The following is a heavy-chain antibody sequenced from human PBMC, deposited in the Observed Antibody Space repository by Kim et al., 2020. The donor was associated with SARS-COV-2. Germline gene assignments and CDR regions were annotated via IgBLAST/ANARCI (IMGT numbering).Heavy chain of an antibody. Sequence: LKSRVTISVDTSKNQFSLKLSSVTAADTAVYYCAREGHDYGGIHYYGMDVWGQGTTVTVSS. CDR3: AREGHDYGGIHYYGMDV. J-gene: IGHJ6*02. V-gene: IGHV4-59*01. D-gene: IGHD4-17*01.